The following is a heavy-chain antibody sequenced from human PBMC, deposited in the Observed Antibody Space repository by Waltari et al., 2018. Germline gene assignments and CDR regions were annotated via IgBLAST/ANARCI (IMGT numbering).Heavy chain of an antibody. CDR3: ARERNTFIPFDY. CDR2: ISSRGTTI. CDR1: DFIFSNYE. Sequence: EVQLVQSGGGLVQPGGSLRLSCAASDFIFSNYEMHWIRQAPGKGLEWVSYISSRGTTINYADSVKGRFTISRDNAKKSLYLQMKGLRAEDTAVYYCARERNTFIPFDYWGQGALVTVSS. J-gene: IGHJ4*02. D-gene: IGHD2-21*01. V-gene: IGHV3-48*03.